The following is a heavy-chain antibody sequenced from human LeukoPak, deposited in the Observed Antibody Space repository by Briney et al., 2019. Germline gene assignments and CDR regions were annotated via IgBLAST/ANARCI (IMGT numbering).Heavy chain of an antibody. J-gene: IGHJ4*02. Sequence: SVTVSCKASGGTFSSYAISWVRQAPGQGLEWMGRIIPILGIANYAQKFQGRVTITADKSTSTAYMELSSLRSEDTAVYYCARIGLIVGAPFDYWGQGTLVTVSS. CDR3: ARIGLIVGAPFDY. V-gene: IGHV1-69*04. CDR2: IIPILGIA. CDR1: GGTFSSYA. D-gene: IGHD1-26*01.